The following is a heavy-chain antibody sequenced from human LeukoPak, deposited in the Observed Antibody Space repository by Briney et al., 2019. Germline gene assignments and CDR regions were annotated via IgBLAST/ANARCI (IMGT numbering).Heavy chain of an antibody. V-gene: IGHV4-34*01. Sequence: SETLSLTCAVYGGSFSGYYWSWIRQPPGKGLEWIGEINHSGSTNYNPSLKSRVTISVDTSKNQFSLKLSSVTAADTAVYYCARGGIVVVPAARTGYNWFGPWGQGTLVTVSS. J-gene: IGHJ5*02. CDR2: INHSGST. CDR1: GGSFSGYY. CDR3: ARGGIVVVPAARTGYNWFGP. D-gene: IGHD2-2*01.